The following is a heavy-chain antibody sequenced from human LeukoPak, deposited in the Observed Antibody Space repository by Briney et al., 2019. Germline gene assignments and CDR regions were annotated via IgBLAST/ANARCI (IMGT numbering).Heavy chain of an antibody. V-gene: IGHV4-39*01. CDR2: IYYSGDT. CDR3: ARHQWHYYYYMGV. CDR1: GGSISSSSYY. Sequence: SETQSLTCTVSGGSISSSSYYWGWIRQPPGKGLEWIGSIYYSGDTYYNPSLKSRRVTISVDTSKNQFSLRLSSVTAADTAVYYCARHQWHYYYYMGVWGKGATVTVSS. D-gene: IGHD6-19*01. J-gene: IGHJ6*03.